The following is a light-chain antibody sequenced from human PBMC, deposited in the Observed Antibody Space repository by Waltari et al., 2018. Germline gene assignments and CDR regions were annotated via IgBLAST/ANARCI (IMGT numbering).Light chain of an antibody. CDR3: AAWTDTSKIV. Sequence: QSALTQPPSVSGSPGQSVTISCTGTSSDMSPYTRVSWYQQPPGTAPKLIIFEVPNRPSGVPDRFSGSQSGYTASLTISGLQAEDEAHYYCAAWTDTSKIVFGGGTRVTVL. V-gene: IGLV2-18*02. CDR2: EVP. CDR1: SSDMSPYTR. J-gene: IGLJ2*01.